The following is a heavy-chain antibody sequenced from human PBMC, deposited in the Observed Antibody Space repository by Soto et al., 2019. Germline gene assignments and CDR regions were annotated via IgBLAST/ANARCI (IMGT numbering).Heavy chain of an antibody. J-gene: IGHJ5*02. V-gene: IGHV3-30*18. Sequence: GGSLRLSCAASGFTFSSYGMHWVRQAPGKGLEWVAVISYDGSNKYYADSVKGRFTISRDNSKNTLYLQMNSLRAEDTAVYYCAKDLYQLLLSFWFDPWGQGTLVTVSS. CDR3: AKDLYQLLLSFWFDP. CDR1: GFTFSSYG. D-gene: IGHD2-2*01. CDR2: ISYDGSNK.